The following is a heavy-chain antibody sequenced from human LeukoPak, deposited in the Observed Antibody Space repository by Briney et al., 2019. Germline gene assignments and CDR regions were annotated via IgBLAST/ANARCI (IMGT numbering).Heavy chain of an antibody. Sequence: PGGSLRLSCAASGFTFINFGLSWVRQAPGKGLEWISAISASGGGTYYADSVKGRFTISRDNSKNTLYLQMNSLRAEDTAVYYCAKFPTRDFWSGYYTYYWGQGTLVTVSS. D-gene: IGHD3-3*01. CDR2: ISASGGGT. CDR1: GFTFINFG. V-gene: IGHV3-23*01. J-gene: IGHJ4*02. CDR3: AKFPTRDFWSGYYTYY.